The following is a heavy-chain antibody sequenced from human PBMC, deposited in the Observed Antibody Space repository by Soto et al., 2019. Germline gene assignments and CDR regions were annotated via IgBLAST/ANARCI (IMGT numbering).Heavy chain of an antibody. J-gene: IGHJ4*02. V-gene: IGHV3-30*18. CDR3: AKGYDSSGYYHFDY. D-gene: IGHD3-22*01. CDR2: ISYDGSNK. Sequence: QVQLVESGGGVVQPGRSLRLSCAPSGFTFSSYGMHWVRQAPGKGLEWVAVISYDGSNKYYADSVKGRFTISRDNSKNTLYLKMNSLRAEDTAVYYCAKGYDSSGYYHFDYWGQGTLVTVSS. CDR1: GFTFSSYG.